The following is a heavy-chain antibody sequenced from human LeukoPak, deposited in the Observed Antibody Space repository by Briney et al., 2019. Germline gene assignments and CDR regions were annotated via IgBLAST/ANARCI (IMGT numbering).Heavy chain of an antibody. CDR3: ARFDRGYYDSSGYFRYYYGMDV. CDR2: INHSGST. Sequence: SGTLSLTCAVYGGSFSGYYWSWIRQPPGKGLEWIGEINHSGSTNYNPSLKSRVTISVDTSNNQFSLKLSSVTAADTAVYYCARFDRGYYDSSGYFRYYYGMDVWGQGTTVTVSS. J-gene: IGHJ6*02. D-gene: IGHD3-22*01. CDR1: GGSFSGYY. V-gene: IGHV4-34*01.